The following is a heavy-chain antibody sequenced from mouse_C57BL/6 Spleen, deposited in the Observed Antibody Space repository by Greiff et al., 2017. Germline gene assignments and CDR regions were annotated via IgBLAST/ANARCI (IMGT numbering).Heavy chain of an antibody. CDR1: GYAFSSSW. J-gene: IGHJ4*01. Sequence: VKLQQSGPELVKPGASVKISCKASGYAFSSSWMNWVKQRPGQGLEWIGRIYPGDGDTNYNGKFKGKATLTADKSSSTAYMQLSSRTAEDSAVYFCARSTTRYAMDYWGQGTSVTVSS. CDR2: IYPGDGDT. CDR3: ARSTTRYAMDY. D-gene: IGHD6-1*01. V-gene: IGHV1-82*01.